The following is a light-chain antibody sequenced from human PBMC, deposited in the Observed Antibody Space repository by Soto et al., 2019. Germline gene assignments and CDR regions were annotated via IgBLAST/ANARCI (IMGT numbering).Light chain of an antibody. CDR1: FSNIGARFD. CDR3: QSYDNTLSGWV. J-gene: IGLJ3*02. V-gene: IGLV1-40*01. Sequence: QSVLTQPPSVSGAPGQRVTISCTGSFSNIGARFDVHWYQQLPGRAPKLLISGNTNRPSGVPDRFSGSKSGTSASLAITGLQAEDEADYYCQSYDNTLSGWVFGGGTKLTVL. CDR2: GNT.